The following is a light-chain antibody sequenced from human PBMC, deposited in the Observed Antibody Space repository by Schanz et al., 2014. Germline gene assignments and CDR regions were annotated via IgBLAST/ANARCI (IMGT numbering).Light chain of an antibody. CDR2: DVS. CDR3: CSYAGNYTRV. J-gene: IGLJ2*01. V-gene: IGLV2-14*03. Sequence: QSALTQPASVSGSPGQSITISCTGTSSDIGTYNYVSWYQQHPGKAPKFIIYDVSNRPSGVSNRFSGSKSGNTASLTISGLQAEDEADYYCCSYAGNYTRVFGGGTKLTVL. CDR1: SSDIGTYNY.